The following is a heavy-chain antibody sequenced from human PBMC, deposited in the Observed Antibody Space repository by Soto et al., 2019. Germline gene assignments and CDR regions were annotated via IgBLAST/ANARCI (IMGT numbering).Heavy chain of an antibody. Sequence: EVQLVESGGGLVQPGGSLRLSCSASGFTFSSYAMHWVRQAPGKGLEYVSAISSNGGSKYYADSVKGRFTISRDNSKNTLYLQMSSLRAEDTAVYYCVKARQQLVRGYYFDYWGQGTLVTVSS. CDR2: ISSNGGSK. D-gene: IGHD6-13*01. CDR1: GFTFSSYA. V-gene: IGHV3-64D*06. J-gene: IGHJ4*02. CDR3: VKARQQLVRGYYFDY.